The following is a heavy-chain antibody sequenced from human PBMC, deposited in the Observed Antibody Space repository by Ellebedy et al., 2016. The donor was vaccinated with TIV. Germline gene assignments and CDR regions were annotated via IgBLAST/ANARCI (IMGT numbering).Heavy chain of an antibody. CDR2: INGNGDST. V-gene: IGHV3-43*02. D-gene: IGHD2-21*01. CDR1: GFTFDSYA. Sequence: GESLKISCAASGFTFDSYAMHWVRQAPGKGLEWVYLINGNGDSTHYADSVKGRFTISRDNTKKSLYLQMDSLKIEDTAFYYCAKADCGGECYIVDFWGRGTLVTVSS. J-gene: IGHJ4*02. CDR3: AKADCGGECYIVDF.